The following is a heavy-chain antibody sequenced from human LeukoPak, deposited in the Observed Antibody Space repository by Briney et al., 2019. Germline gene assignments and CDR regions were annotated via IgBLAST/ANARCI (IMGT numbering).Heavy chain of an antibody. Sequence: PGGSLRLSCAASGFTFSSYWMSWVRQAPGKGLEWVANIKQDGSEKYYVDSVKGRFTISRDNAKNSLYLQMNSLRAEDTALYHCARAKNSGSYEGYFDYWGQGTLVTVSS. CDR3: ARAKNSGSYEGYFDY. CDR2: IKQDGSEK. D-gene: IGHD1-26*01. V-gene: IGHV3-7*03. CDR1: GFTFSSYW. J-gene: IGHJ4*02.